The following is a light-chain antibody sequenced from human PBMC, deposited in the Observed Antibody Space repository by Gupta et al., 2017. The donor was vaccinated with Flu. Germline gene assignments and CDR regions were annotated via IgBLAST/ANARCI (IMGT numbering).Light chain of an antibody. CDR1: KNVSTF. CDR3: QQGRNWPT. J-gene: IGKJ4*01. V-gene: IGKV3-11*01. CDR2: NAS. Sequence: SLAARSSAPSDCTTRPCSVNKNVSTFLAWYQQKPGQAPRLLIYNASNRDSGIPARFSGSGSGTDFTLTISRLEAEDVGVYFCQQGRNWPTFGEGTKVEIK.